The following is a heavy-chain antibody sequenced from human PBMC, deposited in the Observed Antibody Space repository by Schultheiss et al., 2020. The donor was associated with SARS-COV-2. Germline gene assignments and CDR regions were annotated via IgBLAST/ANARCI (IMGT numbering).Heavy chain of an antibody. D-gene: IGHD2-15*01. V-gene: IGHV5-51*03. J-gene: IGHJ6*03. CDR3: ARTPGYYYYYYMDV. CDR2: IYPGDSDT. CDR1: GYSFTSYW. Sequence: GGPLRLSCKGSGYSFTSYWIGWVRQMPGKGLEWMGIIYPGDSDTRYNPSFQGQVTISVDKSISTAYLQWSSLKASDTAMYYCARTPGYYYYYYMDVWGKGTTVTVSS.